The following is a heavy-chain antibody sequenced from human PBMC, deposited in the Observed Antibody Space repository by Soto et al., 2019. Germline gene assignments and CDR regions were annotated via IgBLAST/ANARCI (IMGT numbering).Heavy chain of an antibody. Sequence: GESLKISCKGSGYTFTNRWIAWLRQMPGKGLEWWGIINPGDSETIYSPSFQGQVTISADKSISTAYLQWSSLKASDTATYFCGSPGSMGGFDFWGQGTLVTVSS. CDR2: INPGDSET. CDR3: GSPGSMGGFDF. CDR1: GYTFTNRW. D-gene: IGHD2-15*01. V-gene: IGHV5-51*01. J-gene: IGHJ4*02.